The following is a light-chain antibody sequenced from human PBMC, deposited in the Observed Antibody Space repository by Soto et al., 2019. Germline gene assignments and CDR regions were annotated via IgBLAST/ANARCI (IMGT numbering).Light chain of an antibody. Sequence: EVVWTQSPGTLSLSPGESATLSCRASQSVSNNYFAWYQQKPGQAPRLLIFGSSDRATGIPDRFSGSGSGTDFTLTISRLEPEDFAVYYCQQYGSSPPYTFGQGTKLEI. V-gene: IGKV3-20*01. CDR2: GSS. J-gene: IGKJ2*01. CDR3: QQYGSSPPYT. CDR1: QSVSNNY.